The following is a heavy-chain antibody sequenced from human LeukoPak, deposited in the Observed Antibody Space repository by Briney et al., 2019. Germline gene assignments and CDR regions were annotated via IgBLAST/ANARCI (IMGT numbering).Heavy chain of an antibody. Sequence: GGSLRLSCAASGLTFSNYWMDWVRQAPGKGLEWVANIKQDGSEKNYVDSVKGRFIISRDNAKNSLYLQMNTLRADDTAVYYCAKARFWGQGTLVTVSS. CDR3: AKARF. J-gene: IGHJ4*02. CDR1: GLTFSNYW. CDR2: IKQDGSEK. D-gene: IGHD3-3*01. V-gene: IGHV3-7*03.